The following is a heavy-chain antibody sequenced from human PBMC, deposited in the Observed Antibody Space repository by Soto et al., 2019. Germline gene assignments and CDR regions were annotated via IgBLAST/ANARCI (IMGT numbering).Heavy chain of an antibody. CDR1: GYTFTSYD. Sequence: ASVKVSCKASGYTFTSYDINWVRQATGQGLEWMGWMNPNSGNTGYAQKFQGRVTMTRNTSISTAYMELSSLRSEDTAVYCCAISSGWSHDAFDIWGQGTMVTV. V-gene: IGHV1-8*01. CDR2: MNPNSGNT. J-gene: IGHJ3*02. CDR3: AISSGWSHDAFDI. D-gene: IGHD6-19*01.